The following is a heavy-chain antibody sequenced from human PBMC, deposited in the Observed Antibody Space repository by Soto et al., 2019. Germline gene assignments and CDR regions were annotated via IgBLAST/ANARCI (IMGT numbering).Heavy chain of an antibody. CDR2: ISAYNGNT. D-gene: IGHD1-26*01. Sequence: ASVKVCCKASGYTFTSYGISWVRQAPGQGLEWMGWISAYNGNTNYAQKLQGRVTMTTDTSTSTAYMELRSLRSDDTAVYYCARVGGSYGAYYFDYWGQGTLVTVSS. V-gene: IGHV1-18*01. J-gene: IGHJ4*02. CDR3: ARVGGSYGAYYFDY. CDR1: GYTFTSYG.